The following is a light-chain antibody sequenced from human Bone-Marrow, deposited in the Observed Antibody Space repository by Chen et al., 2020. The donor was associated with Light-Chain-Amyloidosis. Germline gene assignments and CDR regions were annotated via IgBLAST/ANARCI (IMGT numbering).Light chain of an antibody. J-gene: IGLJ1*01. V-gene: IGLV2-14*01. CDR3: SSYTITNTLV. CDR1: SSDVGGDNH. Sequence: QSALIQPASVFVSPGKSIPICCTGTSSDVGGDNHVSWYQQHPDKAPKLMSYEVTNRPSWVPDRFSGSKSDNTASLTISGLQTEDEADYFCSSYTITNTLVFGSGTRVTVL. CDR2: EVT.